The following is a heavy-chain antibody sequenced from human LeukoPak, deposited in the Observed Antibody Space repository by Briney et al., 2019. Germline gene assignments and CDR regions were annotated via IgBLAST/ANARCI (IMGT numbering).Heavy chain of an antibody. CDR2: IKNKANSYTT. CDR3: ARRQGSYYDTSGYYYG. J-gene: IGHJ4*02. Sequence: GGSLRLSCAASGFTFSDHYMDWVRQAPGKGLEWVGRIKNKANSYTTLYAASVKGRFTISRDDSKNSLYLQMNSLRAEDTAVYHCARRQGSYYDTSGYYYGWGQGTLVAVSS. V-gene: IGHV3-72*01. CDR1: GFTFSDHY. D-gene: IGHD3-22*01.